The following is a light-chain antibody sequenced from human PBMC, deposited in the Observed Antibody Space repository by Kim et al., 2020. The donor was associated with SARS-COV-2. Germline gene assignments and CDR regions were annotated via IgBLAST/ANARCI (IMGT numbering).Light chain of an antibody. J-gene: IGLJ2*01. V-gene: IGLV3-19*01. Sequence: SSELTQYPAVSVALGQTVRITCQGDSLRSYYASWYQQRPGQAPVVVMYGKNNRPSGIPDRFSGSRSGNTASLTITGAQAEDEAEYYFNSRDSSGNHVVFGGGTQLTVL. CDR1: SLRSYY. CDR3: NSRDSSGNHVV. CDR2: GKN.